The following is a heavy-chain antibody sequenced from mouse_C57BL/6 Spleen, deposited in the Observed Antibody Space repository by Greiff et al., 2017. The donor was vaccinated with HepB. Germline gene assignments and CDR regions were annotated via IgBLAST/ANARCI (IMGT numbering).Heavy chain of an antibody. CDR1: GYAFSSSW. Sequence: QVQLKESGPELVKPGASVKISCKASGYAFSSSWMNWVKQRPGKGLEWIGRIYPGDGDTNYNGKFKGKATLTADKSSSTAYMQLSSLTSEDSAVYFCARNPYDYKSFAYWGQGTLVTVSA. CDR2: IYPGDGDT. CDR3: ARNPYDYKSFAY. J-gene: IGHJ3*01. D-gene: IGHD2-4*01. V-gene: IGHV1-82*01.